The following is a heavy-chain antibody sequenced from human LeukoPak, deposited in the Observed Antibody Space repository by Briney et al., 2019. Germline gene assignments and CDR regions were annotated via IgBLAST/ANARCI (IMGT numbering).Heavy chain of an antibody. CDR2: ISAHNGNT. D-gene: IGHD4-17*01. CDR3: ARVTQTDYDFDY. J-gene: IGHJ4*02. Sequence: GASVKVSCKASGYTFTSYGISWVRQAPGQGLEWMGWISAHNGNTDYAQKLQGRVTMTTDTSTSTAYMELRSLRSDDTAVYYCARVTQTDYDFDYWGQGTLVTVSP. V-gene: IGHV1-18*01. CDR1: GYTFTSYG.